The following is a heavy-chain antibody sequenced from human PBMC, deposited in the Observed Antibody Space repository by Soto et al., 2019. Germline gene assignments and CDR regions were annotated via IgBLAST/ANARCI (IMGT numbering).Heavy chain of an antibody. J-gene: IGHJ4*02. CDR1: GYSFTSYW. CDR2: IYPGDSDT. D-gene: IGHD3-9*01. Sequence: PGESLKISCKGSGYSFTSYWIGWVRQMPGKGLEWMGIIYPGDSDTRYSPSFQGQVTISADKSISTAYLQWSSLKASDTAMYYCARPRSPLRYLDPFDYWGQGTLVTVSS. V-gene: IGHV5-51*01. CDR3: ARPRSPLRYLDPFDY.